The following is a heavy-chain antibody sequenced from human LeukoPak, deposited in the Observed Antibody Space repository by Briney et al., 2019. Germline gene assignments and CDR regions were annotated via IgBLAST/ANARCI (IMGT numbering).Heavy chain of an antibody. CDR1: GFSPSTRGVG. CDR2: NYSNDDK. D-gene: IGHD3-10*01. Sequence: SGPTLVKPTQTLTLTCTFSGFSPSTRGVGVGCIRQPPGKALEWLAPNYSNDDKRYSPSLKSRLTNTKDTSKNRVVLTMTNMDTVDTATYCSAHRRIRGVIDYWGQGTLVTVSS. CDR3: AHRRIRGVIDY. V-gene: IGHV2-5*01. J-gene: IGHJ4*02.